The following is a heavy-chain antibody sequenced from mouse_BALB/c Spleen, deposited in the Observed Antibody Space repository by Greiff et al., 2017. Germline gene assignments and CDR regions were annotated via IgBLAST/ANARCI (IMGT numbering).Heavy chain of an antibody. Sequence: EVHLVESGGGLVQPGGSRKLSCAASGFTFSSFGMHWVRQAPEKGLEWVAYISSGSSTIYYADTVKGRFTISRDNPKNTLFLQMTSLRSEDTAMYYCARSDYGYAPFAYWGQGTLVTVSA. V-gene: IGHV5-17*02. CDR1: GFTFSSFG. CDR3: ARSDYGYAPFAY. J-gene: IGHJ3*01. CDR2: ISSGSSTI. D-gene: IGHD2-2*01.